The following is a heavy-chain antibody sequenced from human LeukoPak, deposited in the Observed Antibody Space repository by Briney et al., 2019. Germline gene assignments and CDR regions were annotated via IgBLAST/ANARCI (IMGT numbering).Heavy chain of an antibody. CDR3: ARDQPLVPATPGY. J-gene: IGHJ4*02. CDR2: IKQDGSEK. Sequence: PGGSLRLSCAASGFTFSSYWMSWVRQAPGKGLEWVANIKQDGSEKYYVDSVKGRFTISRDNAKNSLYLQMNSLRAEATAVYYCARDQPLVPATPGYWGQGTLVTVSS. D-gene: IGHD2-21*02. CDR1: GFTFSSYW. V-gene: IGHV3-7*01.